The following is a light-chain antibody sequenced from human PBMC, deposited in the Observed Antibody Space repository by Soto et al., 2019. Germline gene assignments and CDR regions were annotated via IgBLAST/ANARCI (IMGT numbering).Light chain of an antibody. V-gene: IGKV3-15*01. Sequence: EIVMTQSPATLSVSPGERATLSCRASQSVSSNLAWYQQKPGQDPRLLIYGASTRSTGIPARISGSGSGTEFTLTISSLQSEDVAVYYCQQYNKWPPGTFGQGTKLEIK. J-gene: IGKJ2*02. CDR2: GAS. CDR1: QSVSSN. CDR3: QQYNKWPPGT.